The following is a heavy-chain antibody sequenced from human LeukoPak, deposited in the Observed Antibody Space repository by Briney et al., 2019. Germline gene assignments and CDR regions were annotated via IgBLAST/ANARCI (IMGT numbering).Heavy chain of an antibody. Sequence: GESLKISCKGSGYSFTSFWIGWVRQMPGKGLEWMGIIYPGDSDTKYSPSFQGQVTISADRSISTAYLQWSSLKASDTAIYYCARHFGLGAGYNYYVDYWGQGTLLTVSS. CDR3: ARHFGLGAGYNYYVDY. J-gene: IGHJ4*02. CDR1: GYSFTSFW. CDR2: IYPGDSDT. V-gene: IGHV5-51*01. D-gene: IGHD5-24*01.